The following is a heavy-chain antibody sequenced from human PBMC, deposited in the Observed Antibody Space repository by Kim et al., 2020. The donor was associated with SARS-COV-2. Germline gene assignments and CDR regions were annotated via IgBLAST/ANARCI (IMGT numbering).Heavy chain of an antibody. D-gene: IGHD3-22*01. CDR2: IKQDGNEK. J-gene: IGHJ3*02. Sequence: GGSLRLSCTASGFALKNYWMTWVRQAPGKGLEWVANIKQDGNEKHYVDSVEGRFTISRDNAKNSLYLQMDSLRAEDTAVYRCARDRAYYDRTASAYYDAFDMWGQGTMVTVSS. V-gene: IGHV3-7*01. CDR1: GFALKNYW. CDR3: ARDRAYYDRTASAYYDAFDM.